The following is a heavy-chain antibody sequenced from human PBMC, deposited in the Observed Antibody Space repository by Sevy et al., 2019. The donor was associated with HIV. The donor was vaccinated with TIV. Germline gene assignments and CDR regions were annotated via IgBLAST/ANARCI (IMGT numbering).Heavy chain of an antibody. J-gene: IGHJ5*02. CDR2: ISGSGGST. CDR1: GFTFSSYA. D-gene: IGHD3-10*01. Sequence: GGSLRLSCAASGFTFSSYAMSWVRQAPGKGLEWVSAISGSGGSTYYADSVKGRFTISRDNSKNTLYLQMNSLRAEDTAVYYCAKGQRYYYGSGSRWLDPWGQGTLVTVSS. V-gene: IGHV3-23*01. CDR3: AKGQRYYYGSGSRWLDP.